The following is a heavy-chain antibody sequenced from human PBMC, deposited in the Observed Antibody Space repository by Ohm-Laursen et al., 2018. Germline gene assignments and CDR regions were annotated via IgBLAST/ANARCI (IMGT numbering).Heavy chain of an antibody. Sequence: GSLRLSCTAFGFTFGSYWMGWVRQAPGKGLEWVANIQEDGSDKYYMDSVKGRFTISRDNAKNSLYLQMNSLRAEDTAVYYCARHGRWCFDSWGQGTLVTVSS. CDR2: IQEDGSDK. CDR3: ARHGRWCFDS. CDR1: GFTFGSYW. D-gene: IGHD2-8*02. J-gene: IGHJ4*02. V-gene: IGHV3-7*01.